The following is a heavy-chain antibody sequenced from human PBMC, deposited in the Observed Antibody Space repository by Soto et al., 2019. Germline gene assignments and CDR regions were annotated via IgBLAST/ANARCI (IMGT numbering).Heavy chain of an antibody. J-gene: IGHJ5*02. V-gene: IGHV4-4*07. CDR2: TYATGTT. Sequence: SETLSLTCTVSGASISGFYWSWIRKSAGKGLEWIGRTYATGTTDYNPSLKSRVMMSVDTSKEQFSLKLRSVTAADTAVYYCVRDGTKTLRDWFDPWGQGISVTVSS. D-gene: IGHD1-1*01. CDR1: GASISGFY. CDR3: VRDGTKTLRDWFDP.